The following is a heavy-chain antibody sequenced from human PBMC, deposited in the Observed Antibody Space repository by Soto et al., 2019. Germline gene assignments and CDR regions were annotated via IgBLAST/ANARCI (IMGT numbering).Heavy chain of an antibody. D-gene: IGHD4-17*01. J-gene: IGHJ3*02. CDR2: ISSNGGST. CDR1: GFTFSSYA. Sequence: GGSLRLSCAASGFTFSSYAMHWVRQAPGKGLEYVSAISSNGGSTYYANSVKGRFTISRDNSKNTLYLQMGSLRAEDMAVYYCARGLGDYEFRAFDIWGQGTMVTVSS. V-gene: IGHV3-64*01. CDR3: ARGLGDYEFRAFDI.